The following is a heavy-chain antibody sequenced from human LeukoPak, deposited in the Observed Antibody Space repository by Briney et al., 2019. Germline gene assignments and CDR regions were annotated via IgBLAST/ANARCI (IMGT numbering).Heavy chain of an antibody. D-gene: IGHD4-17*01. Sequence: PGGPLRLSCAASGFTFSSYAMHWVRQAPGKGLEWVAVISYDGSNKYYADSVKGRFTIPRDNSKNTLYLQMNSLRAEDTAVYYCARDGDDDYLFSYYFDYWGQGTLVTVSS. V-gene: IGHV3-30*04. CDR1: GFTFSSYA. CDR3: ARDGDDDYLFSYYFDY. J-gene: IGHJ4*02. CDR2: ISYDGSNK.